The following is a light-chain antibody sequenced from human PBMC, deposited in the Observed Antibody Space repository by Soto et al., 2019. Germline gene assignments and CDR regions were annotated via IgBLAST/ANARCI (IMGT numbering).Light chain of an antibody. CDR1: SSNIGSNI. V-gene: IGLV1-44*01. CDR3: ETWDDSLTGVV. J-gene: IGLJ3*02. Sequence: QSVLTQPPSASGTPGQRVTISCSGSSSNIGSNIVNWYQQLPGTAPKLLIYSRNQRPSGVPDRFSASKSGTSASLAIIGLQSEDEADYYCETWDDSLTGVVFGGGTKLTVL. CDR2: SRN.